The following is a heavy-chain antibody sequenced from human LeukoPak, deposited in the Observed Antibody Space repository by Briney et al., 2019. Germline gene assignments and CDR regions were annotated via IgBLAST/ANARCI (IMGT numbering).Heavy chain of an antibody. Sequence: GGSLRLSCAASGFTFSDYYMSWIRQAPGKGLEWVSYISSSSSYTNYADSVKGRFTISRDNAKNSLYLQVNSLRAEDTAVYYCARRRIIQLPEFDYWGQGTLVTVSS. D-gene: IGHD1-26*01. CDR1: GFTFSDYY. J-gene: IGHJ4*02. CDR3: ARRRIIQLPEFDY. CDR2: ISSSSSYT. V-gene: IGHV3-11*06.